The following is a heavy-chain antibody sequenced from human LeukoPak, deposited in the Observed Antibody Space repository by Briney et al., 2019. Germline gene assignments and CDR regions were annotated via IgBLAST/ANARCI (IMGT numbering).Heavy chain of an antibody. CDR2: IKEDGSEK. J-gene: IGHJ4*02. D-gene: IGHD5-18*01. Sequence: GGSLRLSCAASGFTFSSYWMAWVRQAPGKGLEWVANIKEDGSEKYYVDSVKGRFTISRDNAKNSLYLQMNSLTAGDTAVYFCARGLGYSYGNGDYWGQGTLVTVSS. CDR1: GFTFSSYW. CDR3: ARGLGYSYGNGDY. V-gene: IGHV3-7*01.